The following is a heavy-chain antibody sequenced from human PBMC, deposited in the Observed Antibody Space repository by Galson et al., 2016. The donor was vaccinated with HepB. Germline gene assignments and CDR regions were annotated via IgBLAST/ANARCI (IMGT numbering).Heavy chain of an antibody. CDR3: AKDLLNWNYAGCFDY. J-gene: IGHJ4*02. CDR2: IGGSGSTT. Sequence: SLRLSCAASGFSFSGYAMSWVRQAPGKGLEWVSGIGGSGSTTYYADSVKGRFTISRDNSKNTLYLQMNSLRAEDTAVYYCAKDLLNWNYAGCFDYWGQGTLVTVSS. V-gene: IGHV3-23*01. CDR1: GFSFSGYA. D-gene: IGHD1-7*01.